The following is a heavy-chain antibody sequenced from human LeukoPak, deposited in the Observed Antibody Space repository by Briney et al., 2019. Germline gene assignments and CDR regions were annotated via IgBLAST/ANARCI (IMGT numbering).Heavy chain of an antibody. J-gene: IGHJ6*02. CDR3: ARELSIAAAGTYYGMDV. Sequence: GGSLRLSCAASGFTVSSNYMSWVRQAPGKGLEWVSVIYSGGSTYYADSVKGRFTISRDNSKNTLYLQMNSLRAEDTAVYYCARELSIAAAGTYYGMDVWGQGTTVTVSS. CDR1: GFTVSSNY. V-gene: IGHV3-53*01. CDR2: IYSGGST. D-gene: IGHD6-13*01.